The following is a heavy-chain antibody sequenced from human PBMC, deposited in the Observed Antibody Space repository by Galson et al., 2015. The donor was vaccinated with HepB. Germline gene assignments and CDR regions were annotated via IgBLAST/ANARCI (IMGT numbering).Heavy chain of an antibody. J-gene: IGHJ6*02. CDR2: TYHRSKWYI. CDR1: GDSVSSNHAV. Sequence: CAISGDSVSSNHAVWNWIRQSPSRGLVWLGRTYHRSKWYIDYATSVRSRITINPDTSRNQFSLHLSSVTPEDSAVYYCAYGSDVWGQGTTVIFSS. CDR3: AYGSDV. V-gene: IGHV6-1*01.